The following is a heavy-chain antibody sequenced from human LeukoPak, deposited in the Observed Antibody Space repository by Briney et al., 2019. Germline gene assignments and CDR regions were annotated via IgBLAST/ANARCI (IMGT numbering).Heavy chain of an antibody. CDR3: ARADRKYYMDV. CDR1: GFTFSSYE. Sequence: PGGSLRLSCAASGFTFSSYEMNWVRQAPGKGLEWVSYITGSGNIIYYADSVKGRFTISRDNAKNSLYLQMSSLRVEDTAVYYCARADRKYYMDVWGEGTTVTVFS. D-gene: IGHD1-14*01. J-gene: IGHJ6*03. V-gene: IGHV3-48*03. CDR2: ITGSGNII.